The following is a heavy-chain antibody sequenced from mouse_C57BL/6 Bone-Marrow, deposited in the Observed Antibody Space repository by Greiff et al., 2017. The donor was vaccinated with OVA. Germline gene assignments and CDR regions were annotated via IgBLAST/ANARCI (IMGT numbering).Heavy chain of an antibody. CDR1: GFSLTSYG. CDR2: IWSGGST. Sequence: VQLQQSGPGLVQPSQSLSITCTASGFSLTSYGVHWVRQSPGKGLEWLGVIWSGGSTAYNAAFISRLGISKYNSKTQVFFKMNSLQADDTDIYYCAGGSRFSYGGQGTLATVSA. J-gene: IGHJ3*01. D-gene: IGHD1-1*01. V-gene: IGHV2-2*01. CDR3: AGGSRFSY.